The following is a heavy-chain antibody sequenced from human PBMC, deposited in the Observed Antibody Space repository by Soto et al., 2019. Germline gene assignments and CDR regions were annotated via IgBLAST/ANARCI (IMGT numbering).Heavy chain of an antibody. V-gene: IGHV3-21*01. CDR2: ISSSGSFM. D-gene: IGHD1-7*01. Sequence: ESGGGLVQPGGSLRLSCAASGFTFSSDSMGWVRQAPGKGLEWVASISSSGSFMNYADSVKGRFTISRDNAKNSLYLQMRSLKDEDTAVYYCARDPPSGTTLDWFDSWGQGTLVTVSS. CDR3: ARDPPSGTTLDWFDS. J-gene: IGHJ5*01. CDR1: GFTFSSDS.